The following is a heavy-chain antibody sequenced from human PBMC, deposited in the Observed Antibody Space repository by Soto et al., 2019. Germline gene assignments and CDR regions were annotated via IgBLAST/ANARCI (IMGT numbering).Heavy chain of an antibody. V-gene: IGHV3-23*01. J-gene: IGHJ3*02. Sequence: GSLRLSCAASGFTFSSYAMSWVRQAPGKGLEWVSAISGSGGSTYYADSVKGRFTISRDNSKNTLYLQMNSLRAEDTAVYYCAKGKDGITGTTSAFDIWGQGTMVTVSS. CDR1: GFTFSSYA. CDR2: ISGSGGST. CDR3: AKGKDGITGTTSAFDI. D-gene: IGHD1-7*01.